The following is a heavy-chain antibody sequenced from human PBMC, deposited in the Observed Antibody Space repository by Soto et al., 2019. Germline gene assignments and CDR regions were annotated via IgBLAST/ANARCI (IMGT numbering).Heavy chain of an antibody. Sequence: SETLSLTCTVSGGSIRSAGHYWSWIRQHPGKGLEWIGYINHSGSTNYNPSLKSRVIISLETSKNQFSLILTSVTAADTAVYYCARTLDLGGSAGTNWFDPWGQGTLVTVSS. CDR1: GGSIRSAGHY. J-gene: IGHJ5*02. CDR3: ARTLDLGGSAGTNWFDP. V-gene: IGHV4-30-2*01. CDR2: INHSGST. D-gene: IGHD2-15*01.